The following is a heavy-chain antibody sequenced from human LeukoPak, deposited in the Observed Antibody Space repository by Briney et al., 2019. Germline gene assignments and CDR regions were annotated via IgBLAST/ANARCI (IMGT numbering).Heavy chain of an antibody. Sequence: ASVKVSCKASGGTFSSYAISWVRQAPGQGLEWMGGIIPIFGTANYAQKLQGRVTMTTDTSTSTAYMELRSLRSDDTAVYYCARDPHSSGWYGSFVYNWFDPWGQGTLVTVSS. CDR1: GGTFSSYA. CDR2: IIPIFGTA. D-gene: IGHD6-19*01. CDR3: ARDPHSSGWYGSFVYNWFDP. J-gene: IGHJ5*02. V-gene: IGHV1-69*05.